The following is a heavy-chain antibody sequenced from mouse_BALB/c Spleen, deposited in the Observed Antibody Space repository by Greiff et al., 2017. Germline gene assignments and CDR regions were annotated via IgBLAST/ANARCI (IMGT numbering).Heavy chain of an antibody. D-gene: IGHD6-2*01. V-gene: IGHV1-69*02. J-gene: IGHJ4*01. CDR1: GYTFTSYW. CDR3: ARGLSYAMDY. CDR2: IYPSDSYT. Sequence: QVQLQQPGAELVRPGASVKLSCKASGYTFTSYWINWVKQRPGQGLEWIGNIYPSDSYTNYNQKFKDKATLTVDKSSSTAYMQLSSPTSEDSAVYYCARGLSYAMDYWGQGTSVTVSS.